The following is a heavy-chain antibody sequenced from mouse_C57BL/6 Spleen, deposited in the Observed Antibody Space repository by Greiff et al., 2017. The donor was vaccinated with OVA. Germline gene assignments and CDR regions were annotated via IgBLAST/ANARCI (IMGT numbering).Heavy chain of an antibody. CDR2: IDPEDGET. CDR1: GFNIKDYY. V-gene: IGHV14-2*01. Sequence: EVKLQESGAELVKPGASVKLSCTASGFNIKDYYMHWVKQRTEQGLEWIGRIDPEDGETKYAPKFQGKATITADTSSNTAYLQLSSLTSEDTAVYYCARSGYYGSSSLAYWGQGTLVTVSA. D-gene: IGHD1-1*01. CDR3: ARSGYYGSSSLAY. J-gene: IGHJ3*01.